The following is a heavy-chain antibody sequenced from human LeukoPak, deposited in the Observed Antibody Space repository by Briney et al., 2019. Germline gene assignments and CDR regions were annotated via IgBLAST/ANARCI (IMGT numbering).Heavy chain of an antibody. CDR2: IYHSGGP. CDR3: ARDSGWPNSSPHYYYGMDV. V-gene: IGHV4-4*02. D-gene: IGHD1-1*01. Sequence: SGTLSLTCAVSGGSISSNNWWGWVRQPPGKGLEWIGEIYHSGGPNYNPSLKSRVTISVDKSRNHFSLNLSSVTAADTAVYYSARDSGWPNSSPHYYYGMDVWGQGTTVTVSS. CDR1: GGSISSNNW. J-gene: IGHJ6*02.